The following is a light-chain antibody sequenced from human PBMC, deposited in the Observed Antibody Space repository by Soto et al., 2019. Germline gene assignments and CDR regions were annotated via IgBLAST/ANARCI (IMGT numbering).Light chain of an antibody. V-gene: IGKV1-17*01. CDR2: AAS. Sequence: DIQMTQSPSSLSASVGDRVTITCRASQGIGILLGWCQQKPGRAPNRLIYAASTLESGDPSRFSVSGSGTEFTLTISGLQPEDFATYSCLRHNAYPLTFGQGTKVDVK. J-gene: IGKJ1*01. CDR3: LRHNAYPLT. CDR1: QGIGIL.